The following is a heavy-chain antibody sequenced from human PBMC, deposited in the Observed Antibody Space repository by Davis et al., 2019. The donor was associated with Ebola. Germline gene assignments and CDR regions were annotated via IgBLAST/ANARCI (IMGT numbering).Heavy chain of an antibody. D-gene: IGHD3-16*01. CDR2: IYYSGST. J-gene: IGHJ6*03. CDR1: GGSVSSGTYY. Sequence: PGGSLRLSCTVSGGSVSSGTYYWSWIRQPPGKGLEWIGYIYYSGSTNYNPSLKSRVTISVDTSKNQFSLKLTSVTAVDTAVYYCARDMRDYYYYYYMDVWGKGTTVTVSS. V-gene: IGHV4-61*01. CDR3: ARDMRDYYYYYYMDV.